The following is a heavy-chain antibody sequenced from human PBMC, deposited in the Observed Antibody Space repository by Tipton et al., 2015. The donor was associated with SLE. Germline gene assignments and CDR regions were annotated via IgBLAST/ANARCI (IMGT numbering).Heavy chain of an antibody. V-gene: IGHV4-34*01. J-gene: IGHJ4*02. D-gene: IGHD6-19*01. Sequence: TLSLTCAVYGGSFSGYYWSWIRQPPGKGLEWIGEINHSGSTNYNPSLKSRVTISVDTSKNLFSLKLSSVTAADTAVYYCARETGRYSSGWFDYWGQGTLVTVSS. CDR2: INHSGST. CDR3: ARETGRYSSGWFDY. CDR1: GGSFSGYY.